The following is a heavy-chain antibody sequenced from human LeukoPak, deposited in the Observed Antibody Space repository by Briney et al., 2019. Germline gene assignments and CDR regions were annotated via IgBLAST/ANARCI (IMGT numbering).Heavy chain of an antibody. CDR1: XXXFSSFA. D-gene: IGHD6-19*01. CDR3: AKSHSVAVAGTYSTYYFDS. Sequence: GGSLRLSXXASXXXFSSFAMSWVGQAPGGGRGWVSSIIGSGASTYYADSVKGRFTISRDNSRNTLYLQMSSLRAEDTAVYYCAKSHSVAVAGTYSTYYFDSWGQGTLVTVSS. J-gene: IGHJ4*02. V-gene: IGHV3-23*01. CDR2: IIGSGAST.